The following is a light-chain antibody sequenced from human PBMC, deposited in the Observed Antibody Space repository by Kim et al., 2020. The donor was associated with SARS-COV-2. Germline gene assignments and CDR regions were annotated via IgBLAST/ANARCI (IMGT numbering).Light chain of an antibody. CDR2: KAS. CDR3: QQHDDYPLT. V-gene: IGKV1-5*03. J-gene: IGKJ4*01. CDR1: QNIGSS. Sequence: DIRMTQSPSTLSASVGNRVTITCRASQNIGSSLAWFQQKPGRAPKLLIHKASSLESGVPSRFSGSGSGTEFTLTISSLQPNDFATYYCQQHDDYPLTFGGGTKVDIK.